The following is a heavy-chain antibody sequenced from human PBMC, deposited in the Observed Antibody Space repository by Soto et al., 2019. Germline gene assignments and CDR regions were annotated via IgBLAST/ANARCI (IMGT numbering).Heavy chain of an antibody. J-gene: IGHJ4*02. V-gene: IGHV1-46*01. CDR2: INPSGGGT. CDR1: GYTFTSYY. D-gene: IGHD6-6*01. Sequence: QVQLVQSGAEVKKPGASVKVSCKASGYTFTSYYMHWVRQAPGQGLEWRGIINPSGGGTSYAQKFQGRVSMTRDTSTSTVYMELTSLRSEDTAVYYCARNHDAIAARPGYYFDYWGQGTLVTVSS. CDR3: ARNHDAIAARPGYYFDY.